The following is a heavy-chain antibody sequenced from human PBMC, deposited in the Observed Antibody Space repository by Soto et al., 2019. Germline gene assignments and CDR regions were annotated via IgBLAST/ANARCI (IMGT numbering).Heavy chain of an antibody. CDR2: INHSGST. J-gene: IGHJ5*02. CDR3: ARASGWYLDHNWFDP. V-gene: IGHV4-34*01. Sequence: SETLSLTCAVYGGSFSGYYWSWIRQPPGKGLEWIGEINHSGSTNYNPSLKSRVTISVDKSKNQFSLKLSSVTAADTAVYYCARASGWYLDHNWFDPWGQGTLVTVSS. CDR1: GGSFSGYY. D-gene: IGHD6-19*01.